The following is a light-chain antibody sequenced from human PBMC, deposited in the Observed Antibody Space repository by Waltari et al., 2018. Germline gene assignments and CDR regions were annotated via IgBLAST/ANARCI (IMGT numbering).Light chain of an antibody. CDR3: QQYENLPLT. CDR2: DGS. V-gene: IGKV1-33*01. J-gene: IGKJ4*01. CDR1: QNINNY. Sequence: DIQMTQSPSSLSASVGDRVTITCQASQNINNYLNWYQHKQGKGPKLLIYDGSELERGVPPRFSGGGFGTEFKLIISSLQPEDAATYYCQQYENLPLTFGGGTTVEI.